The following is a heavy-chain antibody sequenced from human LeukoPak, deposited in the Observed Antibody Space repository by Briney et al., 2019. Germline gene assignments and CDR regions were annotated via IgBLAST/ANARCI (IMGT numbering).Heavy chain of an antibody. Sequence: GGSLRLSCAASGFTVSSNYMSWVRQAPGKGLEWVSSISSSSSYIYYADSVKGRFTISRDNAKNSLYLQMNSLRAEDTAVYYCAREGCSGGSCYSDYWGQGTLVTVSS. CDR2: ISSSSSYI. V-gene: IGHV3-21*01. CDR3: AREGCSGGSCYSDY. CDR1: GFTVSSNY. D-gene: IGHD2-15*01. J-gene: IGHJ4*02.